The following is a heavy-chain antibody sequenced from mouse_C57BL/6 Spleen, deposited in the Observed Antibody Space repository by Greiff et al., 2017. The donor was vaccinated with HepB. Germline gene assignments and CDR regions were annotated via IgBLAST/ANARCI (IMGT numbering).Heavy chain of an antibody. J-gene: IGHJ4*01. Sequence: QVQLKQSGAELVKPGASVKLSCKASGYTFTSYWMHWVKQRPGQGLEWIGMIHPNSGSTNYNEKFKSKATLTVDKSSSTAYMQRSSLTSEDSAVYYCARRDGYYLYYYAMDYWGQGTSVTVSS. V-gene: IGHV1-64*01. CDR3: ARRDGYYLYYYAMDY. CDR2: IHPNSGST. CDR1: GYTFTSYW. D-gene: IGHD2-3*01.